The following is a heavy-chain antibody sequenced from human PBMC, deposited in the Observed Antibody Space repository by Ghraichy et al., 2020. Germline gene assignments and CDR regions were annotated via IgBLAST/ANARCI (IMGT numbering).Heavy chain of an antibody. D-gene: IGHD3-22*01. CDR3: ARDSYSDSSGDFRDVFDL. CDR2: IHNSGTT. V-gene: IGHV4-59*01. CDR1: NDSGDPFSNYY. Sequence: SETLSLTCTVSNDSGDPFSNYYWSWVRQAPGKGLEWIGYIHNSGTTNSHDSLKSRVTISIDTSKNQFSLRLSSVTAADTAVYYCARDSYSDSSGDFRDVFDLWGQGTMVTVSS. J-gene: IGHJ3*01.